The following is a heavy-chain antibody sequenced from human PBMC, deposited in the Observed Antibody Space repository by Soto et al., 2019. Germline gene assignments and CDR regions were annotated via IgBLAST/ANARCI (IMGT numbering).Heavy chain of an antibody. V-gene: IGHV3-48*03. Sequence: PGGSLKLSFPPSELTFITYKFNWFRQAPGGGLEWISYISVSGNIIKYAESVKGRFTISRDNAENSLHLHMSNLRVDDTALYFCVRDTMRASAAASLDYWGQGTQVTVSS. J-gene: IGHJ4*02. CDR1: ELTFITYK. D-gene: IGHD2-2*01. CDR2: ISVSGNII. CDR3: VRDTMRASAAASLDY.